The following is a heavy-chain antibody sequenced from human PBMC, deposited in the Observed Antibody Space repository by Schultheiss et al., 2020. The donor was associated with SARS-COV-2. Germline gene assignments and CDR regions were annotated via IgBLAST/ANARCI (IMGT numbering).Heavy chain of an antibody. CDR3: AKDYCSSYYYMDV. V-gene: IGHV3-23*01. D-gene: IGHD2-2*01. Sequence: GGSLRLSCAASGFTFSSYAMSWVRQAPGKGLELVSAISGSGGSTYYADSVKGRFTISRDNSKNTLYLQMNSLRAEDTAVYYCAKDYCSSYYYMDVWGKGTTVTVSS. CDR1: GFTFSSYA. CDR2: ISGSGGST. J-gene: IGHJ6*03.